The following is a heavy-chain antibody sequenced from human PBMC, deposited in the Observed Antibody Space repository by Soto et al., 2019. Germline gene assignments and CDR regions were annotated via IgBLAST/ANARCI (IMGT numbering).Heavy chain of an antibody. V-gene: IGHV4-4*07. CDR1: GGSIKRYC. CDR2: FYPTGKI. J-gene: IGHJ6*04. CDR3: ARCGLDYGMDV. Sequence: ETRSHTYTVSGGSIKRYCWCWVRQPAGKELDLIVRFYPTGKINYSPSLTIRLTISADTSRNHFSLNLTSVTAADTAVYYCARCGLDYGMDVWRNGSKV.